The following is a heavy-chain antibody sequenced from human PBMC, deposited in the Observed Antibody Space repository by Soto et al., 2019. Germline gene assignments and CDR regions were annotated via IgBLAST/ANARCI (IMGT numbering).Heavy chain of an antibody. J-gene: IGHJ3*02. V-gene: IGHV4-34*01. CDR2: INHSGST. D-gene: IGHD3-10*01. CDR3: ASGYYGSGRYAFDI. Sequence: PSETLSLTCAVYGGSFSGYYWSWIRQPPGKGLEWIGEINHSGSTNYNPSLKSRVTISVDTSKNQFSLKLSSVTAADTAVYYCASGYYGSGRYAFDIWCQGTMVTVS. CDR1: GGSFSGYY.